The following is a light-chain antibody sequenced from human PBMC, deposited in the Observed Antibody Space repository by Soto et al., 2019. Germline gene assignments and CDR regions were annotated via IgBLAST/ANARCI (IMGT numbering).Light chain of an antibody. CDR2: DAS. V-gene: IGKV3-11*01. CDR1: QSVGGY. Sequence: EIVLTQSPATLSLSPGERATLSCRASQSVGGYLDWYQQKPGQAPRLLIYDASNRASGIPARFSGSGSCTDFTHTISSLEPEDLAVYYCHQRSNWPPLTFGGGTKVEIK. CDR3: HQRSNWPPLT. J-gene: IGKJ4*01.